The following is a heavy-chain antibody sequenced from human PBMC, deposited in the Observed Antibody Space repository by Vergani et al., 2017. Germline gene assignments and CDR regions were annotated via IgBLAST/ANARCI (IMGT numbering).Heavy chain of an antibody. CDR2: IQFDGSNQ. Sequence: QVQLVESGGGVVQRGGSLRLSCATSGFTLSNYDMQWIRQGPGKGLEFVAFIQFDGSNQYYADSVKGRFTLSRDFSKNTLYLQMNSLRTDDTATYYCAKHFRGWSFDYWGQGTQVIVSS. CDR3: AKHFRGWSFDY. CDR1: GFTLSNYD. D-gene: IGHD3-3*01. J-gene: IGHJ4*02. V-gene: IGHV3-30*02.